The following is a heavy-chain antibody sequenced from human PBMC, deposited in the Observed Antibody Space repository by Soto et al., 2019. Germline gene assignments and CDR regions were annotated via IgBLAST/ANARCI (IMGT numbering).Heavy chain of an antibody. D-gene: IGHD1-26*01. J-gene: IGHJ6*02. CDR2: IYYSGST. CDR1: GGSISSGDYY. V-gene: IGHV4-30-4*01. CDR3: ARDFLKKYSGSYQIYCYYGMDV. Sequence: PSETLSLTCTVSGGSISSGDYYRSWIRQPPGKGLEWIGYIYYSGSTYYNPSLKSRVTISVDTSKNQFSLKLSSVTAADTAVYYCARDFLKKYSGSYQIYCYYGMDVWGQGTTVTVSS.